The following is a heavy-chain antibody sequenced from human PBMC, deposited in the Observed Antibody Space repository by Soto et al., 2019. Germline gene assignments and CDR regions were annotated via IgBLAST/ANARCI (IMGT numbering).Heavy chain of an antibody. CDR2: INHSGST. CDR1: GGSFSGYY. V-gene: IGHV4-34*01. Sequence: QVQLQQWGAGLLKPSETLSLTCAVYGGSFSGYYWSWIRQPPGKGLEWIGEINHSGSTNYNPSLKSRVTISVDTSKNQFSLKLSSVTAADTAVYYCARGPSLDYGDINWFDPWGQGTLVTVSS. J-gene: IGHJ5*02. CDR3: ARGPSLDYGDINWFDP. D-gene: IGHD4-17*01.